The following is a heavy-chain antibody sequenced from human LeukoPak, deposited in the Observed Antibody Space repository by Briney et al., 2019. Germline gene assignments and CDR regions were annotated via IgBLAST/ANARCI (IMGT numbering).Heavy chain of an antibody. V-gene: IGHV3-30*02. CDR2: IRYDGSNK. D-gene: IGHD6-13*01. J-gene: IGHJ3*02. CDR1: GFTFSSYG. Sequence: GGSLRLSCAASGFTFSSYGMHWVRQAPGKGLEWVAFIRYDGSNKYYADSVKGRFTISRDNSKNTLYLQMNSLRAEDTAVYYCARYTPGTDAFDIWGQGTMVTVSS. CDR3: ARYTPGTDAFDI.